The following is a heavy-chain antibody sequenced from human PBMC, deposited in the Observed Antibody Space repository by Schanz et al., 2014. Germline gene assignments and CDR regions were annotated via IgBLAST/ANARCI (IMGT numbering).Heavy chain of an antibody. D-gene: IGHD6-19*01. CDR2: ISYDGVNT. CDR1: GITFSGYS. CDR3: ARDLISSGWYG. J-gene: IGHJ4*02. Sequence: VQLVESGGGLAQPGGSLRLSCAASGITFSGYSMNWVRQAPGKGLEWVAVISYDGVNTYYADSVKGRFTISRDNSKNTLYLQMNSLRGEDTAVYYCARDLISSGWYGWGQGTLVAVSS. V-gene: IGHV3-30*03.